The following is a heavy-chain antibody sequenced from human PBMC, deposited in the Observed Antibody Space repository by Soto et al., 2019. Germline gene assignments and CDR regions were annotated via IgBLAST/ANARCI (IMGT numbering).Heavy chain of an antibody. J-gene: IGHJ5*02. CDR3: ARVHINCFES. Sequence: PGESLKISCKACGYNFTAFWIHWVLQKPGKGLQGLRKLDPSACDTNYCPSFEGHVTISTDNSIPSAYHRFSSLRPSPTALYFCARVHINCFESWSQGTMVAVPS. CDR1: GYNFTAFW. CDR2: LDPSACDT. V-gene: IGHV5-10-1*01.